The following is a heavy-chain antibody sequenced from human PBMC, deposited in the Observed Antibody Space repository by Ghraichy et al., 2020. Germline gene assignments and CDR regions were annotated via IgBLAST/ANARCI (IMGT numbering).Heavy chain of an antibody. Sequence: GGSLRLSCATSGFTFDGSWMYWVRQAPGGGLEWLANIDPVGGDTYYVDSVKGRFTIFIDNAKNTLYLQMSGLRAEDTAMYFCTRALHWGQGALVTVSS. CDR3: TRALH. CDR1: GFTFDGSW. V-gene: IGHV3-7*01. CDR2: IDPVGGDT. J-gene: IGHJ4*02.